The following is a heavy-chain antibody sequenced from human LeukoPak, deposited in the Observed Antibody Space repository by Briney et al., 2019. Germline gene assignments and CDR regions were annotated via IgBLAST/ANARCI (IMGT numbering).Heavy chain of an antibody. D-gene: IGHD4-17*01. CDR2: ISGSGAGK. CDR3: AKAAYGDYAGTFDI. Sequence: GGSLRLSCAASGFTFSTYAMTWVRQAPGKGLEWVSSISGSGAGKFYAAPVKGRFTTSRDNSKNTLYVQMNSLRAEDTAVYYCAKAAYGDYAGTFDIWGQGTMVIVSS. V-gene: IGHV3-23*01. CDR1: GFTFSTYA. J-gene: IGHJ3*02.